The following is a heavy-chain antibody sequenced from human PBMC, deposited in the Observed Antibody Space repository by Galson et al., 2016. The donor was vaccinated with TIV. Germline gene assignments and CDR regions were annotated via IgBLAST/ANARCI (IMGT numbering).Heavy chain of an antibody. Sequence: SVKVSCKASGYTFNKYGVSWVRQAPGQGLEWMGWISGYSGDTNYAQQFQGRVTMTTDTYTSTAYMDLRSLRSDDTAVYYCTSDRGSMTMIVVVDYYFAMDVWGQGTTVTVSS. CDR1: GYTFNKYG. D-gene: IGHD3-22*01. CDR3: TSDRGSMTMIVVVDYYFAMDV. J-gene: IGHJ6*02. CDR2: ISGYSGDT. V-gene: IGHV1-18*04.